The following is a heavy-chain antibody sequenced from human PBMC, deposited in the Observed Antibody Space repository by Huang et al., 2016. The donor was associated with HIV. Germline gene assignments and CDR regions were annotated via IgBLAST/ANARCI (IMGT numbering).Heavy chain of an antibody. Sequence: QGQLVESGGGVVQPGRSLRLSCAASGFSFTSYDMQWVRQVPGKGLDWVSFLSNDGNEKYYADSGKGRFTISRDNFKNTLYLQMNSLRTGDTAVYFCLPAGHVSHYYYMDVWGKGTTVIVSS. CDR1: GFSFTSYD. V-gene: IGHV3-30*03. J-gene: IGHJ6*03. CDR3: LPAGHVSHYYYMDV. CDR2: LSNDGNEK.